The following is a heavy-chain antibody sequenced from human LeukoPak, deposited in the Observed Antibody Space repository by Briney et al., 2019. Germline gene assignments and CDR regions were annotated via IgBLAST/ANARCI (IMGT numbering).Heavy chain of an antibody. CDR1: GFTFSSYA. CDR3: ARTERPARYEAILSHMDV. D-gene: IGHD3-3*01. CDR2: ISSNSNYI. V-gene: IGHV3-21*01. J-gene: IGHJ6*03. Sequence: GGSLRLSCAASGFTFSSYAMSWVRQAPGKGLEWVSSISSNSNYIYYADSVKGRFTISRDNAKNSLYLQMSSLRAEDTAVYYCARTERPARYEAILSHMDVWGKGTTVTVSS.